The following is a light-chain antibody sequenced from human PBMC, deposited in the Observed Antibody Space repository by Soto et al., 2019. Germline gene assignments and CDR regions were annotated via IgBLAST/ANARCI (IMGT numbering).Light chain of an antibody. J-gene: IGLJ2*01. CDR1: NIGSKS. CDR3: QVWDSSSDVV. CDR2: DDS. V-gene: IGLV3-21*02. Sequence: SYVLTQPPSVSVAPGQTARITCGGNNIGSKSVHWYQQKPGQAPVLVVYDDSDRHSGIPERLSGSKSGNTATLTISRVEAGDEADYYCQVWDSSSDVVFGGGTKLTVL.